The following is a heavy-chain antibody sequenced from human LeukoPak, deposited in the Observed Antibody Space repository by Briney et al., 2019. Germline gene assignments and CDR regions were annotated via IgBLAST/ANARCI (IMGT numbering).Heavy chain of an antibody. V-gene: IGHV4-59*08. CDR2: IYYSGSV. Sequence: SETLSLTCTVSGGSINSYYWSWIRQPPGKGLEWIGYIYYSGSVNYNPSLKSRVTIPVDTSKNQFSLKLSSVTAADTAVYYCARLGSYFDYWGQGTLVTVSS. CDR1: GGSINSYY. J-gene: IGHJ4*02. CDR3: ARLGSYFDY.